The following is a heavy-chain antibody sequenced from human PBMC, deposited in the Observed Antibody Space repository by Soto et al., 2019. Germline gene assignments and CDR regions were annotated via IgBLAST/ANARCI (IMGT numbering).Heavy chain of an antibody. CDR2: IYYSGST. V-gene: IGHV4-59*08. Sequence: SETLSLTCTVSGGSISNYYWSWIRQPPGKGLEWIGYIYYSGSTRYNPSLKSRVTISVDTSKNQFSLKLSSVTAADTAVYYCARHGPIAAAGPVFDYWGQGTLVTVS. D-gene: IGHD6-13*01. CDR3: ARHGPIAAAGPVFDY. CDR1: GGSISNYY. J-gene: IGHJ4*02.